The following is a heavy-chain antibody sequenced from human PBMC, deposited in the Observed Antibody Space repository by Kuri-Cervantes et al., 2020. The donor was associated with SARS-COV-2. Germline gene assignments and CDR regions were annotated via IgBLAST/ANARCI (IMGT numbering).Heavy chain of an antibody. CDR1: GFTFSSYW. J-gene: IGHJ4*02. D-gene: IGHD6-13*01. CDR2: ISGSGGST. Sequence: GGSLRLSCAASGFTFSSYWMSWVRQAPGKGLEWVSAISGSGGSTYYADSVKGRFTISRDNSKNTLYLQMNSLRAEDTAVYYCTRGRYSSSWYPDYWGQGTLVTVSS. V-gene: IGHV3-23*01. CDR3: TRGRYSSSWYPDY.